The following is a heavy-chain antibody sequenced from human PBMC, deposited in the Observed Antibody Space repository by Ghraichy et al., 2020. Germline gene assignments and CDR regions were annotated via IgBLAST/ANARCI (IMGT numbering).Heavy chain of an antibody. J-gene: IGHJ4*02. V-gene: IGHV1-46*01. D-gene: IGHD3-3*01. Sequence: ASVKVSCKASGYTFTSYYMHWVRQAPGQGLEWMGIINPSGGSTSYAQKFQGRVTMTRDTSTSTVYMELSSLRSEDTAVYYCARAGGFLEWLLYPFDYWGQGTLVTVSS. CDR1: GYTFTSYY. CDR3: ARAGGFLEWLLYPFDY. CDR2: INPSGGST.